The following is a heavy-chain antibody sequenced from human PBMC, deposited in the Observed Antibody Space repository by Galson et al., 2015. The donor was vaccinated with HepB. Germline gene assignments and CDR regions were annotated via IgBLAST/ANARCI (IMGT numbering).Heavy chain of an antibody. V-gene: IGHV1-2*02. CDR2: INPNSGGT. Sequence: SVKVSCKASGYTFTGYYMHWVRQAPGQGLEWMGWINPNSGGTNYAQKFQGRVTMTRDTSISTAYMELSRLRSDDTAVYYCARDVRAYYYGSGSYRLFDIWGQGTMVTVSS. D-gene: IGHD3-10*01. CDR1: GYTFTGYY. CDR3: ARDVRAYYYGSGSYRLFDI. J-gene: IGHJ3*02.